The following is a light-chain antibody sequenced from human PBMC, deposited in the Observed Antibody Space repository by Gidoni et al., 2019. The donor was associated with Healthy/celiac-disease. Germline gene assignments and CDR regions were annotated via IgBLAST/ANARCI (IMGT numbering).Light chain of an antibody. J-gene: IGKJ1*01. CDR1: QGIRND. CDR2: AAS. Sequence: AIQITQSPSSLSASVGDRVTITCRTSQGIRNDLGWYQQKPGKAPKLLIYAASSLQSGVPSRFSGSGSGTDFTLTISSLQPEDFATYYCLQDYNYPRTFGQGTKVEIK. V-gene: IGKV1-6*01. CDR3: LQDYNYPRT.